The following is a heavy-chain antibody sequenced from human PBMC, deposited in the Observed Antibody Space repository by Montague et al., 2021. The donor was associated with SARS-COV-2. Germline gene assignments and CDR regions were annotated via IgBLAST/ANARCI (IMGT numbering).Heavy chain of an antibody. J-gene: IGHJ4*02. CDR1: GGSISSYHHY. D-gene: IGHD3-10*01. Sequence: SETLSLTCTVPGGSISSYHHYWGWIRQPPGKGLEWIGAMYYSGSTWLNPSLKSRVTISVDTSKNQLSLNLRSVTAADTAVYYCARGARQGYGFRLGSFDSWGQGTLVTVSS. V-gene: IGHV4-39*07. CDR3: ARGARQGYGFRLGSFDS. CDR2: MYYSGST.